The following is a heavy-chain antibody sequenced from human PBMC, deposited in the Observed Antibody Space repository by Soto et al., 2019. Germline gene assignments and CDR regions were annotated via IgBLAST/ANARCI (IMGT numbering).Heavy chain of an antibody. CDR3: ARRLYYDSSGFEGGGMDV. D-gene: IGHD3-22*01. CDR1: GGSISRGGYY. CDR2: IYYSGST. Sequence: SETLSLTCTVSGGSISRGGYYWSWIRQHPGKGLEWIGYIYYSGSTYYNPSPKSRVTISVDTSKNQFSLKLSSVTAADTAVYYCARRLYYDSSGFEGGGMDVWGQGTTVT. V-gene: IGHV4-31*03. J-gene: IGHJ6*02.